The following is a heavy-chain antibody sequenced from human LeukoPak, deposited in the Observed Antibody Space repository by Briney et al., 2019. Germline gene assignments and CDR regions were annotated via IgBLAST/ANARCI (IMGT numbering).Heavy chain of an antibody. Sequence: SETLSLTCDVFGGSFTDYFWTWIRQSPGKGLEWIGEIDDYTGNTNYNPSVNSRVSISLEKSKNQFSLELRSVTAADTAVYYCARGRIAEIVVVHSFHYGMDVWGQGTTVTVSS. V-gene: IGHV4-34*01. CDR3: ARGRIAEIVVVHSFHYGMDV. D-gene: IGHD3-22*01. J-gene: IGHJ6*02. CDR2: IDDYTGNT. CDR1: GGSFTDYF.